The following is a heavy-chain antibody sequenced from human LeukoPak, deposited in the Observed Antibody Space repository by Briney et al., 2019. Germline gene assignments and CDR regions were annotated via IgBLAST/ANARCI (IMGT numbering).Heavy chain of an antibody. D-gene: IGHD3-10*01. Sequence: GGSLKLPCVASGFTFTDYEFNWVRQAPGKGLEWLSFMKIDRGTNLYADSVKGRFTISRDDDKRSVYLHMHSLRAEDTAVYYCMRGAPGAVTGDYWGQGTRGT. V-gene: IGHV3-48*03. CDR1: GFTFTDYE. CDR3: MRGAPGAVTGDY. CDR2: MKIDRGTN. J-gene: IGHJ4*02.